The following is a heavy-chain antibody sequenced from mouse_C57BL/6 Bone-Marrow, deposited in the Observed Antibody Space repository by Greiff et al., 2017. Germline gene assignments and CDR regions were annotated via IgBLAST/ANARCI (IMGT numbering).Heavy chain of an antibody. J-gene: IGHJ3*01. Sequence: QVQLQQSGAELVRPGASVKLSCTASGFNIKDDYMHWVKQRPEQGLEWIGWIDPNSGGTKYNEKFKSKATLTVDKPSSTAYMQLSSLTSEDSAVYYCAREDIYYYGAWFAYWGQGTLVTVSA. CDR1: GFNIKDDY. D-gene: IGHD1-1*01. CDR3: AREDIYYYGAWFAY. CDR2: IDPNSGGT. V-gene: IGHV1-72*01.